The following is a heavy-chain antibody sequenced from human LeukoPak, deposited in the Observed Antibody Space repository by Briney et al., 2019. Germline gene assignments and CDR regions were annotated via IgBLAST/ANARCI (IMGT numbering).Heavy chain of an antibody. CDR1: GGSSSNYY. J-gene: IGHJ5*02. CDR3: ARAPAVTNWFDP. CDR2: IYSSGST. D-gene: IGHD6-13*01. Sequence: TSETLSLTCTVSGGSSSNYYWSWIRQPAGKGLEWIGRIYSSGSTNYNPSLKSRVTMSVDTSKNQFSLRLSSVTAADAAVYYCARAPAVTNWFDPWGQGTLVTVSS. V-gene: IGHV4-4*07.